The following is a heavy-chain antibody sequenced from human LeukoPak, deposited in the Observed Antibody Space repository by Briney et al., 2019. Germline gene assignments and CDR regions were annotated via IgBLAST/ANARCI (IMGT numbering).Heavy chain of an antibody. V-gene: IGHV1-18*04. Sequence: GASVKVSCKASGYTFTRYAISWARQAPGQGLEWMGWISTYNGDTNYAQNLQGRVTMTRDTSTSTAYMELRSLRSDDTAVYYCARDPSNTSGRYIYFDSWSQGTLVTVSS. J-gene: IGHJ4*02. D-gene: IGHD6-19*01. CDR2: ISTYNGDT. CDR3: ARDPSNTSGRYIYFDS. CDR1: GYTFTRYA.